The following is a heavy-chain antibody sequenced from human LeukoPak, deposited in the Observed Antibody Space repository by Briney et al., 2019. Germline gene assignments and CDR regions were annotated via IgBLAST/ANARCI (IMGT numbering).Heavy chain of an antibody. Sequence: PGGSLRLSCAASGFTFSSYAMSWVRQAPGKGLQWVSIIYSGGSTYYADSVKGRFTISRDNSKNTLYLQMNSLTAEDTAVYYCASVTRNAFDIWGQGTMVTVSS. D-gene: IGHD2-21*02. V-gene: IGHV3-66*01. CDR3: ASVTRNAFDI. CDR1: GFTFSSYA. CDR2: IYSGGST. J-gene: IGHJ3*02.